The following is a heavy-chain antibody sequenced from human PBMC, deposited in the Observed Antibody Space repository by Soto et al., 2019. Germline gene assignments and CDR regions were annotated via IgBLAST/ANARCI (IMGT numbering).Heavy chain of an antibody. Sequence: EVQLVESGGDLTQPGGSLRLSCVASGFTFSSYSMNWVRQAPGKGLEWVSCISSSSRTIYYADSVKGRFTISRDNAKNSLYLQMNSLRAEDTAVYYCARGNSAEAVMLTEGWGQGTLVTVSS. J-gene: IGHJ4*02. CDR3: ARGNSAEAVMLTEG. D-gene: IGHD3-16*01. V-gene: IGHV3-48*01. CDR2: ISSSSRTI. CDR1: GFTFSSYS.